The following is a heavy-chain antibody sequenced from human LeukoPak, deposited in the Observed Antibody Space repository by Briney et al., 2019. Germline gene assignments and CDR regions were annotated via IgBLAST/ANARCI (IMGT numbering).Heavy chain of an antibody. CDR2: ISSVSSSI. J-gene: IGHJ4*02. Sequence: GGSLRLSCAASGFTFSSYSMNWVRQAPGKGLEWVSYISSVSSSIFYADSVKGRFTISRDNAKNSLYLQMNSLRAEDMAIYYCASLGCSSTSCDNYWGQGTLVTVSS. CDR3: ASLGCSSTSCDNY. D-gene: IGHD2-2*02. V-gene: IGHV3-48*01. CDR1: GFTFSSYS.